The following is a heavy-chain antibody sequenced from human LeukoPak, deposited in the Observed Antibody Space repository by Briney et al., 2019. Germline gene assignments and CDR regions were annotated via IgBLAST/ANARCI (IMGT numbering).Heavy chain of an antibody. Sequence: SETLSLNCAVYGGSFSGYYWSWLRQPPGKGLEWIGEINHSGSTNYNPSLKSRVTISVDTSKDQFSLKLSSVTAADTAVYYCASLPLWFGELLQPYFDYWGQGTLVTVSS. D-gene: IGHD3-10*01. CDR1: GGSFSGYY. V-gene: IGHV4-34*01. CDR3: ASLPLWFGELLQPYFDY. CDR2: INHSGST. J-gene: IGHJ4*02.